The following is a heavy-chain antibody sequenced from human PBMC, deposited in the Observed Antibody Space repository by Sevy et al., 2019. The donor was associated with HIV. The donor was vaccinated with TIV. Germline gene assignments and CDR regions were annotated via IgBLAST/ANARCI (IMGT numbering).Heavy chain of an antibody. J-gene: IGHJ3*02. CDR3: ASHCAGSSCSHAFDI. V-gene: IGHV4-34*01. CDR1: GGSFSGYY. CDR2: INHSGGT. D-gene: IGHD2-15*01. Sequence: SETLSLTCAVYGGSFSGYYWSWIRQPPGKGLEWIGEINHSGGTNYNPSLKRRGTISVDTSKNQYSLKLNSLAAADTAVYYSASHCAGSSCSHAFDIWGQGTMVTVSS.